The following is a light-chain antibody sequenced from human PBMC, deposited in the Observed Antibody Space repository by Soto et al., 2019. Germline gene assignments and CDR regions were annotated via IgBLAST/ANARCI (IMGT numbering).Light chain of an antibody. CDR3: QQYADWPKT. Sequence: EIVMTQSPYTLSVSPGERATLSCRASQSVSDRVVWYQQKSGQAPSLLIHAASTRAAGVPARFSGSGSGTEFTLTISSLQSEDFAVYFCQQYADWPKTFGQGTKV. J-gene: IGKJ1*01. CDR2: AAS. V-gene: IGKV3-15*01. CDR1: QSVSDR.